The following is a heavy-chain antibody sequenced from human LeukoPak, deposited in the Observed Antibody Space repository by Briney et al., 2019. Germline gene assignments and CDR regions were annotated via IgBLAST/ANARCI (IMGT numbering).Heavy chain of an antibody. D-gene: IGHD4-17*01. V-gene: IGHV3-7*04. J-gene: IGHJ4*02. Sequence: QPGGSLRLSCAASGFTVSSYSMSWVRQAPGKGREWVANIKQDGSEKYYVDSVKGRFTVSRDNAKNSLYLQMNSLRAEDTAVYSCARDFYGDFDFWGQGTLVTVSS. CDR1: GFTVSSYS. CDR2: IKQDGSEK. CDR3: ARDFYGDFDF.